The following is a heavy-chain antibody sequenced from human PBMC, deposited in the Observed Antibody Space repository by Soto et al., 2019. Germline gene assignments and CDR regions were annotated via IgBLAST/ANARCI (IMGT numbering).Heavy chain of an antibody. J-gene: IGHJ5*02. D-gene: IGHD3-22*01. V-gene: IGHV3-30*18. Sequence: PGGSLRLSCAASGFTFSSYGMHWVRQAPGKGLEWVAVISYDGSNKYYADSVKGRFTISRDNSKNTMYLQMNSLRVEDTTMYYCAKDLYDFSGLIGHWGQGTLVTVSS. CDR1: GFTFSSYG. CDR2: ISYDGSNK. CDR3: AKDLYDFSGLIGH.